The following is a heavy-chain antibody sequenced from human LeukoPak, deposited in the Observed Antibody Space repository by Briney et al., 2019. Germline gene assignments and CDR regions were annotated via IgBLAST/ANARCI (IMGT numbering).Heavy chain of an antibody. CDR1: GFTFSSYE. CDR3: ARSGIAVAAYYFDY. CDR2: ISSIGSTI. Sequence: GGSLRLSCAASGFTFSSYEMNWVRQAPGKGLEWVSYISSIGSTIYYADTVKGRFTISRDNAKNSLYLQMNSLRAEDTAVYYCARSGIAVAAYYFDYWGQGTLVTVSS. V-gene: IGHV3-48*03. J-gene: IGHJ4*02. D-gene: IGHD6-19*01.